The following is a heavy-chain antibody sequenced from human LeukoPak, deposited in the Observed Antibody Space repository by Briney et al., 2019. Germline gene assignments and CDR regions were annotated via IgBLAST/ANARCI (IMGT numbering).Heavy chain of an antibody. CDR2: ITDSGGDT. D-gene: IGHD3-16*01. V-gene: IGHV3-23*01. CDR3: AKGGSPSRPYYFDY. CDR1: GFTFGSYA. J-gene: IGHJ4*02. Sequence: PGGSLRLSCTASGFTFGSYAMSWVRQAPGKGLEWVSAITDSGGDTYYADSVKGRFTISRDNSKNTLYLQMNSLRAEDTAVYCCAKGGSPSRPYYFDYWGQGTLVTVSS.